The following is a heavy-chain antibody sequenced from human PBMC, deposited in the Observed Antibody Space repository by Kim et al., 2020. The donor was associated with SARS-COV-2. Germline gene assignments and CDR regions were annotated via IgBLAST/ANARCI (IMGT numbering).Heavy chain of an antibody. CDR2: IWYDGSNK. D-gene: IGHD3-3*01. Sequence: GGSLRLSCAASGFTFSSYVMHWVRQAPGKGLEWVAVIWYDGSNKYYADSVKGRFTISRDNSKNTLYLQMNSLRAEDTAVYYCARDGFLEWRQDAFYIWGQGTMVTVSS. V-gene: IGHV3-33*01. CDR3: ARDGFLEWRQDAFYI. CDR1: GFTFSSYV. J-gene: IGHJ3*02.